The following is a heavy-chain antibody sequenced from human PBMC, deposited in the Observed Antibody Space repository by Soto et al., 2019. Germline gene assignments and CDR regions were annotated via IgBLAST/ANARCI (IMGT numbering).Heavy chain of an antibody. CDR1: GFTFTRYS. CDR3: ARESEDLTSTFDY. V-gene: IGHV3-21*06. CDR2: ISSTTNYI. Sequence: PGGSLRLSCAASGFTFTRYSMNWVRQAPGKGLEWVSSISSTTNYIYYGDSMKGRFTISRDNAKNSLYLEMNSLRAEDTAVYYCARESEDLTSTFDYWGQGTLVPVSS. J-gene: IGHJ4*02.